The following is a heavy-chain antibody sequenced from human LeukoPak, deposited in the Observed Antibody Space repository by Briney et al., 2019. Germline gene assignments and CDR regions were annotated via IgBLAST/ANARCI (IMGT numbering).Heavy chain of an antibody. CDR3: AKSRAGYSYGPTFDY. J-gene: IGHJ4*02. Sequence: GGSLRLSCAASGFTFSSYAMSWVRQAPGKGLEWVLAISGSGGSTYYADSVKGRFTISRDNSKNTLYLQMNSLRAEDTAVYYCAKSRAGYSYGPTFDYWGQGTLVTVSS. CDR2: ISGSGGST. CDR1: GFTFSSYA. V-gene: IGHV3-23*01. D-gene: IGHD5-18*01.